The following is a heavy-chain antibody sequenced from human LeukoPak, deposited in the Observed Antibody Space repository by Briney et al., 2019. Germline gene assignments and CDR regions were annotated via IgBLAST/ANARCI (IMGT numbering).Heavy chain of an antibody. CDR1: GGSISSYY. D-gene: IGHD2-2*01. CDR2: IYTSGST. V-gene: IGHV4-4*07. J-gene: IGHJ5*02. CDR3: ARDIYQTGFDP. Sequence: SETLSLTCTVSGGSISSYYWSWIRRPAGKGLEWIGRIYTSGSTNYNPSLKSRVTMSVDTSKNQSSLKLSSVTAADTAVYYCARDIYQTGFDPWGQGTLVTVSS.